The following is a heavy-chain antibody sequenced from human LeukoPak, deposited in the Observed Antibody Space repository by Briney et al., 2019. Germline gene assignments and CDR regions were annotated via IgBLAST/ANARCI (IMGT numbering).Heavy chain of an antibody. CDR2: LSGRGSSS. CDR1: GFTFSNYA. D-gene: IGHD5-18*01. CDR3: AVQLLDY. V-gene: IGHV3-23*01. Sequence: GGSLRLSCAASGFTFSNYALSWVRQAPGRGLEWVSTLSGRGSSSYYADSVKGRFTISRDNSKNTLWLQMNSLRAEDTAVYYCAVQLLDYWGQGTLVTVSS. J-gene: IGHJ4*02.